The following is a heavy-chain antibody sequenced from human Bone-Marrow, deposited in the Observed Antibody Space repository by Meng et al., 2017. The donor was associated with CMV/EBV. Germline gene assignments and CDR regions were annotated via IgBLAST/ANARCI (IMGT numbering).Heavy chain of an antibody. D-gene: IGHD6-13*01. Sequence: SVKVSCKASGGTFSSYAISWVRQAPGQGLEWMGGIIPILGIANYAQKFQGRVTITADKSASTAYMELSSLRSEDTAVYYCARDTKYYSSSWYAHMDVWGQGTTVTVSS. V-gene: IGHV1-69*10. J-gene: IGHJ6*02. CDR1: GGTFSSYA. CDR3: ARDTKYYSSSWYAHMDV. CDR2: IIPILGIA.